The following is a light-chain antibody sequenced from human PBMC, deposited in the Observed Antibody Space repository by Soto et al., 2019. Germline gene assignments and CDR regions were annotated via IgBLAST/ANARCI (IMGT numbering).Light chain of an antibody. CDR1: QDVGTY. Sequence: VLTQSPVTLSLSPGERATLSCRASQDVGTYVAWYQVRGGQAPRLLISGASKRATGIPDRINGGGSGADFILTINSLESGDSAVYFCQQCGNWPVNFGQGTRVEIK. CDR3: QQCGNWPVN. V-gene: IGKV3D-11*01. CDR2: GAS. J-gene: IGKJ5*01.